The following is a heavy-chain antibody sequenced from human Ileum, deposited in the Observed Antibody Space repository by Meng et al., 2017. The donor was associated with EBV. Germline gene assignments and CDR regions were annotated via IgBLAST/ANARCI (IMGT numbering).Heavy chain of an antibody. D-gene: IGHD3-10*01. J-gene: IGHJ4*02. V-gene: IGHV1-69*06. CDR3: ARGTGADY. CDR2: IIPALGTP. CDR1: GSTFSVYG. Sequence: GQLVQSRPEVKNPWSSGNVSCKTSGSTFSVYGITWVRQAPGQGLEWMGGIIPALGTPKYARKFQDRLTIIADKSTSTGYMELHSLTSNDTAVYFCARGTGADYWGQGTLVTVSS.